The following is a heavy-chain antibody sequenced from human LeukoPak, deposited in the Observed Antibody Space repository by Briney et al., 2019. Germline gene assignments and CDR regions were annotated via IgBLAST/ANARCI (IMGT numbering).Heavy chain of an antibody. V-gene: IGHV3-7*01. CDR3: ARPRGCNSGRCNNFDY. CDR2: MNEYGGDI. D-gene: IGHD2-8*01. CDR1: GYNFGGFS. Sequence: PGGSLRLSCAASGYNFGGFSMSWVRQAPGKGLEWVTHMNEYGGDIFYVDSVKDRFTISRDNAKNLLYLQMNSLRAEETAVYFCARPRGCNSGRCNNFDYWGQGTLVTVSS. J-gene: IGHJ4*02.